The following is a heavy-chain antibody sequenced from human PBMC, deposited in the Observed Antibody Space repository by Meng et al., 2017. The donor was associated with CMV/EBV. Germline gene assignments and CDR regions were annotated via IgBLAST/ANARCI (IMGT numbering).Heavy chain of an antibody. CDR2: IYSTGGT. J-gene: IGHJ4*02. Sequence: QVTLQASGPGRGSPSGTLSLTCSVSGGFFSCFFWTWIRQPAGKGLEWIGRIYSTGGTNYNPSFESRVTISLDGSNNQFSLKLNSVTAADTAIYYCARERGDDSGYNFDSWGQGTLVTVSS. CDR1: GGFFSCFF. CDR3: ARERGDDSGYNFDS. D-gene: IGHD3-22*01. V-gene: IGHV4-4*07.